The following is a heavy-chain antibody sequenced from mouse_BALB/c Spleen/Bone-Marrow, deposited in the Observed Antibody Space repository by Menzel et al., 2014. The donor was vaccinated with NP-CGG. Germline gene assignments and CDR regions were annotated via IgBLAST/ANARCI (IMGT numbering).Heavy chain of an antibody. J-gene: IGHJ4*01. CDR3: ARGDFDYDFTMDY. CDR2: IFPGDGDT. Sequence: VQRVESGAELVRPGSSVKISCKASGYVFSSYWMNWVKPRPGQGLEWIGQIFPGDGDTNYNGQFKGKATLTADRSSSTAFMQLSSLTSEDSAVYFCARGDFDYDFTMDYWGQGTSVTVSS. CDR1: GYVFSSYW. D-gene: IGHD2-4*01. V-gene: IGHV1-80*01.